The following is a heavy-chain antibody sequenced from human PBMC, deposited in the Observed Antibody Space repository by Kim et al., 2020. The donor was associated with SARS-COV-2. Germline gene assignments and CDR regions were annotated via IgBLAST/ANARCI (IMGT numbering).Heavy chain of an antibody. CDR2: ISSSSSYT. V-gene: IGHV3-11*05. D-gene: IGHD3-3*01. Sequence: GGSLRLSCAASGFTFSDYYMSWIRQAPGKGLEWVSYISSSSSYTNYADSVKGRFTISRDNAKNSLYLQMNSLRAEDTAVYYCARDSVFLEWFYGMDVWGQGTTVTVSS. CDR1: GFTFSDYY. J-gene: IGHJ6*02. CDR3: ARDSVFLEWFYGMDV.